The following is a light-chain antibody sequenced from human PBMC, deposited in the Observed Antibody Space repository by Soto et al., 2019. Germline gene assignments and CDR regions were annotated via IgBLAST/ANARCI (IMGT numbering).Light chain of an antibody. CDR3: CSYAGSYTV. V-gene: IGLV2-11*01. CDR2: DVS. J-gene: IGLJ3*02. Sequence: QSALTQPRSVSGSPGQSVTISCTGTSSDVGGYNYVSWYQQHPGKAPKLMIYDVSKWPSGVPDRFSGSKSGNTASLTISGLQAEDEADYYCCSYAGSYTVFGGGTKLTVL. CDR1: SSDVGGYNY.